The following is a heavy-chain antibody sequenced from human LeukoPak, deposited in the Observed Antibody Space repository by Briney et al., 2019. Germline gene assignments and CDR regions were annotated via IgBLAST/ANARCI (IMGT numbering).Heavy chain of an antibody. CDR2: IYNTGTT. D-gene: IGHD3-10*01. CDR3: ARGIRRHYYGSGSYYNTGRRIGDYFDY. J-gene: IGHJ4*02. V-gene: IGHV4-4*07. Sequence: SETLSLTCTVSGGSISSFYWTWIRQPAGKGLEWVGRIYNTGTTDYNPSLKSRVTISVDTSKNQFSLKLSSVTAADTAVYYCARGIRRHYYGSGSYYNTGRRIGDYFDYWGQGTLVTVSS. CDR1: GGSISSFY.